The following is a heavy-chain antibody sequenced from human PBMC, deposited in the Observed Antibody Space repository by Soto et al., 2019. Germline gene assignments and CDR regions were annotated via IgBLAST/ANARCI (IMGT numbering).Heavy chain of an antibody. CDR1: GGSFSGYY. V-gene: IGHV4-34*01. Sequence: SETLSLTFAIYGGSFSGYYWSWLRQPPGKGLEWIGEINHSGSTNYNPSLKSRVTISVDTSKNQFSLKLSSVTAADTAVYYCARHEPDYDILTGYYPNYYFDYWGQGTLVTVSS. J-gene: IGHJ4*02. CDR3: ARHEPDYDILTGYYPNYYFDY. CDR2: INHSGST. D-gene: IGHD3-9*01.